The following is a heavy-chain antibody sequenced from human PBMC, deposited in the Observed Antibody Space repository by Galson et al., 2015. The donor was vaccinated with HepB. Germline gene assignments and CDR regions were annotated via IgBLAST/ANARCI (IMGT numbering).Heavy chain of an antibody. J-gene: IGHJ6*02. Sequence: SVKVSCKASGDTFAGYFIHWVRQAPGQGLEWMGRINPNSGGTDYAQNFQGRVTMTRDTSTSTAYMELRRLRSDDTAVYYCARESTMIYGAVITSDYFGMDGGGQGSTVSVPS. CDR1: GDTFAGYF. CDR3: ARESTMIYGAVITSDYFGMDG. D-gene: IGHD3-3*01. V-gene: IGHV1-2*06. CDR2: INPNSGGT.